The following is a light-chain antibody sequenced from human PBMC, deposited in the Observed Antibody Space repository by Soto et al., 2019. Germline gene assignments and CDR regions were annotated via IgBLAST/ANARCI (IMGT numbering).Light chain of an antibody. CDR3: QQYNSYWT. CDR1: QSISSW. J-gene: IGKJ1*01. CDR2: KAS. V-gene: IGKV1-5*03. Sequence: DIQITQSPSSLSASVGDRVTITCRASQSISSWLAWYQQKPGKAPKLLIYKASSLESGVPSRFSGSGSGTESTLTINSLQPDDFATYYCQQYNSYWTFGQGTKVDIK.